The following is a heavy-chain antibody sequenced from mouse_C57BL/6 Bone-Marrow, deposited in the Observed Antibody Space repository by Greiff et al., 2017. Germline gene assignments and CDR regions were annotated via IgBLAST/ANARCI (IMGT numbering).Heavy chain of an antibody. CDR3: TREINWDALFAY. Sequence: QVQLQQSGAELVRPGASVTLSCKASGYTFTDYEMHWVKQTPVHGLEWIGAIDPETGGTAYNQKFKGKAILTADKSSSTAYMELRSLTSEDSAVYYCTREINWDALFAYWGQGTLVTVSA. CDR1: GYTFTDYE. CDR2: IDPETGGT. D-gene: IGHD4-1*01. V-gene: IGHV1-15*01. J-gene: IGHJ3*01.